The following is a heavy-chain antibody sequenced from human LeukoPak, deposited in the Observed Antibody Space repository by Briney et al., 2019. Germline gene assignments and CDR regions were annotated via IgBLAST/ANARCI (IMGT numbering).Heavy chain of an antibody. V-gene: IGHV4-59*08. Sequence: SETLSLTCTVSGGSISSYYWSWIRQPPGKGLEWIAYLYYTASTTYNPSLKSRLSISVDTSKNQFSLKLSSVTAADTAVYYCAGRYGYNEAWGQGTLVTVSS. J-gene: IGHJ5*02. CDR1: GGSISSYY. D-gene: IGHD5-24*01. CDR2: LYYTAST. CDR3: AGRYGYNEA.